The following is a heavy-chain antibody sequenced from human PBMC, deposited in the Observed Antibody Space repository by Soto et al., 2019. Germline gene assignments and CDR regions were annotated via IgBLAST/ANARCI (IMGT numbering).Heavy chain of an antibody. CDR2: IVPVYGTA. V-gene: IGHV1-69*12. D-gene: IGHD6-19*01. CDR3: AREAAPHRRGWHY. J-gene: IGHJ4*02. CDR1: GDTYSSYE. Sequence: QVQLVQSGAEVKKPGSSVKVSCKASGDTYSSYEINWVRQAPGLGLEWMGGIVPVYGTANYAQKFPGRVTLIADVSTGTTYMELSSLRSEDTAVYFCAREAAPHRRGWHYWGKGTLVTVSS.